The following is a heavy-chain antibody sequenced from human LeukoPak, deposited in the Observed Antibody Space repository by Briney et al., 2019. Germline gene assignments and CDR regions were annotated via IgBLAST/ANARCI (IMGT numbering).Heavy chain of an antibody. V-gene: IGHV1-2*02. Sequence: ASVKVSCKASGYTFTGYYMHWARQAPGQGLEWMGWINPNSGGTNYAQKFQGRVTMTRDTSISTAYMELSRLRSDDTAVYYCARAEYDFWSGYYPGVDYYYMDVWGKGTTVTVSS. CDR3: ARAEYDFWSGYYPGVDYYYMDV. J-gene: IGHJ6*03. CDR1: GYTFTGYY. D-gene: IGHD3-3*01. CDR2: INPNSGGT.